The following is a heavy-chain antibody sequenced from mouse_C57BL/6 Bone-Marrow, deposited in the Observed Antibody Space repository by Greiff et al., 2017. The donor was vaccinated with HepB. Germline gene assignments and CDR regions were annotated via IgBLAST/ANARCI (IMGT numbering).Heavy chain of an antibody. Sequence: EVKVVESGGGLVKPGGSLKLSCAASGFTFSSYAMSWVRQTPEKRLEWVATISDGGSYTYYPDNVKGRFTISRDNAKNNRYLQMSHLKSEDTAMYYCARDREGGFAYWGQGTLVTVSA. CDR3: ARDREGGFAY. J-gene: IGHJ3*01. CDR2: ISDGGSYT. V-gene: IGHV5-4*03. CDR1: GFTFSSYA. D-gene: IGHD2-14*01.